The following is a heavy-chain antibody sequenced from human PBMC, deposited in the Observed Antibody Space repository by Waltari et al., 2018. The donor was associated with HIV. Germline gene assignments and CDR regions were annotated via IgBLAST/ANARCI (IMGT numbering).Heavy chain of an antibody. V-gene: IGHV3-23*01. Sequence: QLLESGGGLVKPGGSLRLSCGASGFSFNKFAMNWVRQATGEGLEWLSSISGSGGNKYYADSVKGRISISRENSQNTVYLQINSLRVDDTATYYCAKTVPTVTSIFEGFDVWGQGAMVIVSS. CDR3: AKTVPTVTSIFEGFDV. CDR2: ISGSGGNK. D-gene: IGHD4-17*01. CDR1: GFSFNKFA. J-gene: IGHJ3*01.